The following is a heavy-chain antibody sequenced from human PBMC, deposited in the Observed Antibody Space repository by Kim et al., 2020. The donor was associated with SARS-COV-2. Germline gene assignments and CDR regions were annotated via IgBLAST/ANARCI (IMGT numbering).Heavy chain of an antibody. D-gene: IGHD3-10*01. J-gene: IGHJ4*02. Sequence: SETLSLTCSVSGDSPSSFYLSWIRQPPGQGLEWIASIFLTGATQYNPSLRSRLNISIDTSRGHFSLGLRSVTATDTAIYYCARHLTSSGPFFYLDYLGQGALVTVSS. V-gene: IGHV4-59*08. CDR3: ARHLTSSGPFFYLDY. CDR2: IFLTGAT. CDR1: GDSPSSFY.